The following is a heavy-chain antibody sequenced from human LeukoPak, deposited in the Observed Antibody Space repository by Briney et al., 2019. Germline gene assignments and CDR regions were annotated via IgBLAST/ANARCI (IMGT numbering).Heavy chain of an antibody. D-gene: IGHD2-15*01. CDR2: NYYSGST. J-gene: IGHJ5*02. Sequence: SETLSLTCTASGGSFSSGDIYWSWLRQPPGPGLEWIGYNYYSGSTFYNSSLKSRVTISLDTSKSQFSLKLSSVSAADTAVYYCARSEGYAFDPWGQGTLVTVSS. CDR3: ARSEGYAFDP. V-gene: IGHV4-30-4*08. CDR1: GGSFSSGDIY.